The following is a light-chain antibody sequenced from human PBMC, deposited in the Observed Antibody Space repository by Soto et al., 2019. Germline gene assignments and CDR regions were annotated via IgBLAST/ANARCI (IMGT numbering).Light chain of an antibody. CDR2: EVS. V-gene: IGLV2-8*01. J-gene: IGLJ1*01. CDR3: SSYAGSNNFV. Sequence: LTPPPPPAGAPGQSVTISLSWNNNAVGGYNYVSWHQQHPGKAPKLMIYEVSKRPSGVPDRFSGSKSGNTASLIVSGLQAEDEADYYCSSYAGSNNFVFGTGTKVTVL. CDR1: NNAVGGYNY.